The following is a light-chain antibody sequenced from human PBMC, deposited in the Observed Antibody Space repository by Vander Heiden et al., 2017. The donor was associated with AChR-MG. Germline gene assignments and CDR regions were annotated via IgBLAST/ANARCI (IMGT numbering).Light chain of an antibody. V-gene: IGLV1-44*01. J-gene: IGLJ3*02. CDR1: SSNIGSNT. Sequence: QSVLTQPPSASGTPGQRVTISCSGSSSNIGSNTVNWYQQIPGKAPKLLIYSNNQRTSGVPDRFSGSKSGTSASLAISGLQSEDEADYDCAAWDDSLNGWVFGGGTKLTVL. CDR2: SNN. CDR3: AAWDDSLNGWV.